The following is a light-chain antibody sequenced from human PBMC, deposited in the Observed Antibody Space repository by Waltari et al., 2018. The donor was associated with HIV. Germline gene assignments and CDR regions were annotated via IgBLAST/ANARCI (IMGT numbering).Light chain of an antibody. V-gene: IGLV2-14*01. Sequence: QSALTQPASVSGSPGQSISISCTGTSIDIGNYYVSWYQHHPGKAPKVIIYEVSNRPSGVSNRFSGSKSGNTASLTISGLLPEDEAYYFCSSYISSATPEFGGGTRLTVL. J-gene: IGLJ3*02. CDR2: EVS. CDR1: SIDIGNYY. CDR3: SSYISSATPE.